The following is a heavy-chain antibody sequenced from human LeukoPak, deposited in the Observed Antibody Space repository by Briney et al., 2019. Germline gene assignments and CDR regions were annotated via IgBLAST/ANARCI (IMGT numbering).Heavy chain of an antibody. J-gene: IGHJ3*02. CDR3: ATVSAGKTMVRGVIDWGLGAFDI. CDR2: ISSSGSTM. V-gene: IGHV3-11*01. CDR1: GFIFSDYY. Sequence: GGSLRLSCAASGFIFSDYYMSWIRQAPGKGLEWVSYISSSGSTMYYTDSVKGRFTISRDNAKDSLYLQMNSLRAEDTAVYYCATVSAGKTMVRGVIDWGLGAFDIWGQGTMVTVSS. D-gene: IGHD3-10*01.